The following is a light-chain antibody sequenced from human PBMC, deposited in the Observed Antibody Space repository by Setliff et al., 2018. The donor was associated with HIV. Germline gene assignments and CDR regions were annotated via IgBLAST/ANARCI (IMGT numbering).Light chain of an antibody. CDR2: GNN. CDR3: QSYDSSLSAYV. Sequence: QSALTQPPSVSGTPGQRVTISCTGSSSNFGAGYDVHWYQQLPGTAPKLLIAGNNNRPSGDPDRFSGSKSGTAASLAITGLQAEDEADYYCQSYDSSLSAYVFGTGTKVTVL. V-gene: IGLV1-40*01. J-gene: IGLJ1*01. CDR1: SSNFGAGYD.